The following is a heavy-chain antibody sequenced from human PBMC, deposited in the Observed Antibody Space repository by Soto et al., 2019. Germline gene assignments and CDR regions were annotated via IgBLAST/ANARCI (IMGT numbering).Heavy chain of an antibody. CDR3: ARADGYSSRWPYYYYRYGMDV. D-gene: IGHD6-19*01. CDR1: GFTFSTYA. V-gene: IGHV3-23*01. J-gene: IGHJ6*02. CDR2: ITGSGGST. Sequence: GGSLRLSCAASGFTFSTYAMIWVRQAPGKGLEWVSVITGSGGSTYYADSVKGRFTTSRHNSKNTLYLQMNSLRAEDTAVYYCARADGYSSRWPYYYYRYGMDVCGQGTTVTVSS.